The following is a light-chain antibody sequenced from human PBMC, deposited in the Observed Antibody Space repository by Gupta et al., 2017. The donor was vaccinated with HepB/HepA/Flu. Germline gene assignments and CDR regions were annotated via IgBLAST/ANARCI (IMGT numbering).Light chain of an antibody. CDR3: SSYTSSSTLYV. CDR1: SSDVGGYNY. J-gene: IGLJ1*01. Sequence: QSALHSPATVSGSPGQSITIPCTGTSSDVGGYNYVSWYQQHPGKAPKRKIYDVSNRPSGVSDRFSGSKSGNTASLTISGRQAEDEADYYCSSYTSSSTLYVCGTGTKVTV. CDR2: DVS. V-gene: IGLV2-14*01.